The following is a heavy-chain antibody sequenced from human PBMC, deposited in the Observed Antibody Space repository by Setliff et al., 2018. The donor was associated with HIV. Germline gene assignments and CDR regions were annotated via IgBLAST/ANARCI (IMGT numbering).Heavy chain of an antibody. CDR1: GFTFDDYA. CDR2: ISWNSGSI. J-gene: IGHJ3*02. V-gene: IGHV3-9*01. CDR3: AKLSSSWYLGHDASDI. D-gene: IGHD6-13*01. Sequence: GGSLRLSCAASGFTFDDYAMHWVRQAPGKGLEWVSGISWNSGSIGYADSVKGRFTISRDNAKNSLYLQMNSLRAEDTALYYCAKLSSSWYLGHDASDIWGQGTMVTVSS.